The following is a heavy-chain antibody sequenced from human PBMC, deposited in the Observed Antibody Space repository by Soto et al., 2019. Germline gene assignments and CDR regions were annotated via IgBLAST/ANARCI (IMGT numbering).Heavy chain of an antibody. CDR3: ARVGSTSWY. D-gene: IGHD6-6*01. V-gene: IGHV3-74*01. CDR2: IDGAGRST. CDR1: GFTFSSYW. Sequence: EVQLVESGGGLVQPGGSLRLSCAASGFTFSSYWMHWVRQPPGKGLGWVSRIDGAGRSTNYADSVKGPFTISRDNAKNTLYLEMNSVRDEDTAVYYCARVGSTSWYWGQGTLVTVSS. J-gene: IGHJ4*02.